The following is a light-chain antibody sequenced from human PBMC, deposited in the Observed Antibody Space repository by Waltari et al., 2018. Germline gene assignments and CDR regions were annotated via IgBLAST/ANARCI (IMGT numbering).Light chain of an antibody. Sequence: EIVLTQSPGTLSLSPGERATLSCRASQSISRYLAWYQQKPGQAPRLLISAAPSRSTGIPDRFSGSGSGTDFSLTISRLEPEDFAVYYCQNHERLPAMFGQGTKVEIK. CDR2: AAP. CDR1: QSISRY. V-gene: IGKV3-20*01. CDR3: QNHERLPAM. J-gene: IGKJ1*01.